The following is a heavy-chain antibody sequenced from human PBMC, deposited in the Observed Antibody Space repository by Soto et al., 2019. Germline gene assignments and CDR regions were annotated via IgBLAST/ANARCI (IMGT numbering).Heavy chain of an antibody. CDR1: GFVFSDYS. CDR3: AEGSETFAY. V-gene: IGHV3-21*01. D-gene: IGHD3-10*01. J-gene: IGHJ4*01. Sequence: GGSLRLSCAASGFVFSDYSLNWVRQAPGKGLEWVSSIDSTSSYIYHADSVKGRFTISRDNAKDSLYLQMNSLRAEDTAVYYCAEGSETFAYWGHGTLVTVSS. CDR2: IDSTSSYI.